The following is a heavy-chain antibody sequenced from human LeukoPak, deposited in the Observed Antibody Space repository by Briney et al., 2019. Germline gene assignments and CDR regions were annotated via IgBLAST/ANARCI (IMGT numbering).Heavy chain of an antibody. CDR1: GFTFSNYA. V-gene: IGHV3-23*01. J-gene: IGHJ4*02. Sequence: GGSLRLSCSASGFTFSNYAMTWVRQAPGKGLEWVSTVAGSGTSTFYADSVKGRFTISRDNSKNTLYLQMNSLRVEDTDVYYCANRWYYFDYWGQGTLVTVSS. CDR3: ANRWYYFDY. D-gene: IGHD4-23*01. CDR2: VAGSGTST.